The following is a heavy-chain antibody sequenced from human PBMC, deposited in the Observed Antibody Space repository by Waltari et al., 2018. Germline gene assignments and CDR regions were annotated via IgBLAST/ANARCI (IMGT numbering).Heavy chain of an antibody. CDR2: IYGSGTT. CDR3: ARRHSSGYYYSDFDY. Sequence: QVQLQESGPGLVKPSETLSLTCGVSGYSISDGYYWGWIRQPPGRGLEWIGDIYGSGTTRKNPSRKSRATISVDTSKNQFSLSLTSVTAADTAVYYCARRHSSGYYYSDFDYWGQGSLVTVSS. J-gene: IGHJ4*02. V-gene: IGHV4-38-2*01. D-gene: IGHD3-22*01. CDR1: GYSISDGYY.